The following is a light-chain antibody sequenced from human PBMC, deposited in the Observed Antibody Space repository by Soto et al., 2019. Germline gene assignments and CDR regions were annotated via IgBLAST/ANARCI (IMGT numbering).Light chain of an antibody. Sequence: DIQMTQSPSSLSASVGDRVTITCRASQGIRNHLLGWYQQKPGKAPTCLIYNAFSLKRGVPSRFSGSGSGTEFTLTISSLEPEDFATYYCLQHDTFPLTFGQGTKVEIK. CDR2: NAF. CDR1: QGIRNH. V-gene: IGKV1-17*01. J-gene: IGKJ1*01. CDR3: LQHDTFPLT.